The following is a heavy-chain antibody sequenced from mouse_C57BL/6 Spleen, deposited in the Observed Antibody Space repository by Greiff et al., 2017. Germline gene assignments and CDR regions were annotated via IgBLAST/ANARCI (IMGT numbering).Heavy chain of an antibody. J-gene: IGHJ4*01. V-gene: IGHV5-17*03. Sequence: EVKLVESGGGLVKPGGSLKLSCAASGFTFSDYGMHWVRQAPGQGLEWVAYISSGSSTSYYADTVKGRFTISRDNATNPLYLQMTSLRSEDTAMYYCARRYSKKYYAMDDWGQGTSVTVAS. CDR2: ISSGSSTS. D-gene: IGHD2-5*01. CDR1: GFTFSDYG. CDR3: ARRYSKKYYAMDD.